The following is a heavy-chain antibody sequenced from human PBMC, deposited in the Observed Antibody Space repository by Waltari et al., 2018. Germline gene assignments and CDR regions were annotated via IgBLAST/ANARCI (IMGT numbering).Heavy chain of an antibody. Sequence: EVQLLESGGGLVQPGGSLRLSCAASGFTLSSYAMSWVHQAPGKGLEWGSAISGSGGSTYYADSVKGRFTISRDNSKNPLYLQMNSLRAEDTAVYYCSKVCEVYYDSIGSDYWGQGTLVTVSS. V-gene: IGHV3-23*01. D-gene: IGHD3-22*01. CDR2: ISGSGGST. J-gene: IGHJ4*02. CDR1: GFTLSSYA. CDR3: SKVCEVYYDSIGSDY.